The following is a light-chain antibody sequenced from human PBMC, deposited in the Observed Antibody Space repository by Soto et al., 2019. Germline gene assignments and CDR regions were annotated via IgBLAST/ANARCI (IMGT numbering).Light chain of an antibody. Sequence: QSALTQPASVSGSPGQSITISCTGTSSDVGGYNYVSWYQQHPAKAPKLIIYDVSNRPSGVSHRFSGSKSVNTASLTISGLQAEDEADYYCSSYTGSGSPLVFGTGTKLTVL. V-gene: IGLV2-14*03. CDR1: SSDVGGYNY. CDR2: DVS. J-gene: IGLJ1*01. CDR3: SSYTGSGSPLV.